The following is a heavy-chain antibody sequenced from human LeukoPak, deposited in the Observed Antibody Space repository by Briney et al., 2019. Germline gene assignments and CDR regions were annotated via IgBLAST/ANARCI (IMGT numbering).Heavy chain of an antibody. D-gene: IGHD3-22*01. CDR3: ARGSSGYYPHYDY. CDR2: INHSGST. CDR1: GGSFSGYY. V-gene: IGHV4-34*01. J-gene: IGHJ4*02. Sequence: SETLSLTCAVYGGSFSGYYWSWIRQPPGKGLEWIGEINHSGSTNYNPSLKSRVTISVDKSKNQFSLKLSSVTAADTAVYYCARGSSGYYPHYDYWGQGTLVTVSS.